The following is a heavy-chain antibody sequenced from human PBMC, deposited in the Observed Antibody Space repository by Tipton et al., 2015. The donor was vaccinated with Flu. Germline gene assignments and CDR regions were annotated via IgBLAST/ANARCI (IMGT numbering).Heavy chain of an antibody. D-gene: IGHD3-16*01. CDR1: GFIFRAYG. Sequence: GSLRLSCLASGFIFRAYGMHWVRQAPGKGLEWVAFIRYDEDGEFYADSVKGRFTISRDRSKNTLYLQMNGLRPEDTAIYYCARDDSLYFQHWGQGTLVTVSS. CDR3: ARDDSLYFQH. V-gene: IGHV3-30*02. CDR2: IRYDEDGE. J-gene: IGHJ1*01.